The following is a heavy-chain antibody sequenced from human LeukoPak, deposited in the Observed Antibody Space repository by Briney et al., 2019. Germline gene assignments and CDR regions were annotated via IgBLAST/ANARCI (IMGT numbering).Heavy chain of an antibody. J-gene: IGHJ4*02. D-gene: IGHD3-22*01. V-gene: IGHV4-4*07. CDR1: GGSTSSYY. CDR3: ARDDLTYYYDSSGYLDH. CDR2: IYTSGST. Sequence: PSETLSLTCTVSGGSTSSYYWSWIRQPAGKGLEWIGRIYTSGSTNYNPSLKSRVTMSVDTSKNQFSLKLSSVTAADTAVYYCARDDLTYYYDSSGYLDHWGQGTLVTVSS.